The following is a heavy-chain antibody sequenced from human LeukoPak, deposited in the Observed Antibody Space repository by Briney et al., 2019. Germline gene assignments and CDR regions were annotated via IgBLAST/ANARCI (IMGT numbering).Heavy chain of an antibody. Sequence: SVKVSCKASGGTFSSYAISWVGQAPGQGLEWMGGIIPIFGTANYAQKFQGRVTITADESTSTAYMELSSLRSEDTAVYYCARDGSVVPAAISYYYYGMDVWGQGTTVTVSS. CDR2: IIPIFGTA. J-gene: IGHJ6*02. D-gene: IGHD2-2*01. V-gene: IGHV1-69*13. CDR3: ARDGSVVPAAISYYYYGMDV. CDR1: GGTFSSYA.